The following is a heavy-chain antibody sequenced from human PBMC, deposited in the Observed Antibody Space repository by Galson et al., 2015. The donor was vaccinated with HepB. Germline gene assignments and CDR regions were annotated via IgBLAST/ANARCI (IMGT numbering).Heavy chain of an antibody. Sequence: SLRLSCAASGFTFNNYDMQWVRQRPGKGLEWVSGISWYSGYIVYADSAKGRFTISRDNAKNSLYLQMSGLRTEDTALYYCARGTYCGGGRCDPDSTGFDYWGQGVLVTV. J-gene: IGHJ4*02. CDR3: ARGTYCGGGRCDPDSTGFDY. CDR2: ISWYSGYI. CDR1: GFTFNNYD. V-gene: IGHV3-9*01. D-gene: IGHD2-15*01.